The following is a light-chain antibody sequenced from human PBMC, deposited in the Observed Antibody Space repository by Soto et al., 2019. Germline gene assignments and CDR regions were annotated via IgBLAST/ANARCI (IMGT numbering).Light chain of an antibody. J-gene: IGLJ1*01. CDR2: QVS. CDR3: SLYTSSSTYV. Sequence: QSALTQPPSVSGSPGQSVTISCTRTSSDVGSYNHVSWYQQPPGTAPKLMIFQVSNRPSGVPDRFSGSKSANTASLTISGLQAEEAAAYHCSLYTSSSTYVLGTGTKVTVL. CDR1: SSDVGSYNH. V-gene: IGLV2-18*01.